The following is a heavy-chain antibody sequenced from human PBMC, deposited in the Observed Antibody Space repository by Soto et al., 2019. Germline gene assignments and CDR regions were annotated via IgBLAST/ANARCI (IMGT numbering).Heavy chain of an antibody. J-gene: IGHJ5*02. CDR3: AIGFSSSWYGFDP. Sequence: QVQLVQSGAEVKKPGASVKVSCKASGYTFTSYAMHWVRQAPGQRLEWMGWINAGNGNTKYSQKFQGRVTITRDTSASTAYMELSSLRSEDTAVYYCAIGFSSSWYGFDPWGQGTLVTVSS. D-gene: IGHD6-13*01. V-gene: IGHV1-3*01. CDR2: INAGNGNT. CDR1: GYTFTSYA.